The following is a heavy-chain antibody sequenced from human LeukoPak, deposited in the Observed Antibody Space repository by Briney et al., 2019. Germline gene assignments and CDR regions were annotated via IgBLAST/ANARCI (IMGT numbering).Heavy chain of an antibody. CDR2: ISGSGGNT. D-gene: IGHD3-9*01. CDR1: GFTFSSYA. J-gene: IGHJ4*02. V-gene: IGHV3-23*01. Sequence: GGSLRLSCAASGFTFSSYAMSWVRQAPGKGLEWVSAISGSGGNTYYADSVKGRFTISRDNSKNTLYLQMNSLRAEDTAVYYCAKDYDISRTPPDYWGQGTLVTVSS. CDR3: AKDYDISRTPPDY.